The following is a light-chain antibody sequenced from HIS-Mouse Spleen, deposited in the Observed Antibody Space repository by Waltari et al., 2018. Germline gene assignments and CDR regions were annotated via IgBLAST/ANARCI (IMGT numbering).Light chain of an antibody. J-gene: IGKJ2*01. CDR1: QSLLHSNGYNY. CDR2: LGS. CDR3: MQALQTPRA. Sequence: IVMTQSPLSLPGTPGDPAPIYFRSSQSLLHSNGYNYLDWYLQKPGQSPQLLIYLGSNRASGVPDRFSGSGSGTDFTLKISRVEAEDVGVYYCMQALQTPRAFGQGTKLEIK. V-gene: IGKV2-28*01.